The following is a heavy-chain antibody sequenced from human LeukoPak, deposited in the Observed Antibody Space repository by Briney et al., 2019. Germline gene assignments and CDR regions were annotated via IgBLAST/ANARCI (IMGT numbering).Heavy chain of an antibody. CDR1: GGTFSSYA. J-gene: IGHJ4*02. D-gene: IGHD1-26*01. CDR3: AREVGQLPDY. Sequence: ASVKVSCKASGGTFSSYAISWVRQAPGQGLEWMGWISAYNGNTNYAQKLQGRVTMTTDTSTSTAYMELRSLRSDDTAVYYCAREVGQLPDYWGQGTLVTVSS. V-gene: IGHV1-18*01. CDR2: ISAYNGNT.